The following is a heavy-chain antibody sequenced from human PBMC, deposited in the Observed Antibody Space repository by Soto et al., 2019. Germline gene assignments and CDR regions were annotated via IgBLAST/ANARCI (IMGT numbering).Heavy chain of an antibody. D-gene: IGHD2-15*01. J-gene: IGHJ4*02. CDR2: INHRGST. CDR1: GGSFSGYY. V-gene: IGHV4-34*01. Sequence: SETLSLTCAVYGGSFSGYYWSWIRQPPGKGLEWIGEINHRGSTNYNPSNKSRDTISVDTAKNQFSLKLSSVTAADTAVYYCARAAPRYCSGGSCYSGGDYWGQGTLVTVS. CDR3: ARAAPRYCSGGSCYSGGDY.